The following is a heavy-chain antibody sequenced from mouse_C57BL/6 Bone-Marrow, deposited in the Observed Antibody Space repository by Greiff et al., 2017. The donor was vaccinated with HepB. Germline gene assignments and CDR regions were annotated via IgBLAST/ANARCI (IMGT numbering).Heavy chain of an antibody. D-gene: IGHD2-4*01. CDR1: GISITTGNYR. V-gene: IGHV3-5*01. CDR3: ARDGYYDYDEGYFDY. J-gene: IGHJ2*01. Sequence: EVHLVESGPGLVKPSQTVFLTCTVTGISITTGNYRWSWIRQFPGNKLEWIGYIYYSGTITYNPSLTSRTTITRDTPKNQFFLEMNSLTAEDTATYYCARDGYYDYDEGYFDYWGQGTTLTVSS. CDR2: IYYSGTI.